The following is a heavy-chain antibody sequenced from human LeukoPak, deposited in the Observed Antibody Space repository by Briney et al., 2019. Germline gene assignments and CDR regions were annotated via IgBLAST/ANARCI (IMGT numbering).Heavy chain of an antibody. J-gene: IGHJ4*02. D-gene: IGHD2-2*01. V-gene: IGHV3-7*01. CDR2: IKQDGSDK. CDR3: AREGPCTSCYGGGDY. Sequence: GGSLRLSCAASGFTFSDYALGWVRQAPGRGLEWVGNIKQDGSDKNYMDSVKGRFTISRDNAKNSLYLQMNSLRAEDTAVYYCAREGPCTSCYGGGDYWGQGTLVTVSS. CDR1: GFTFSDYA.